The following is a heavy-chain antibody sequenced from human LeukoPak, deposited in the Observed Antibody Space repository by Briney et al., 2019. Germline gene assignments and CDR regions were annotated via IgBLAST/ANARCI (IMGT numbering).Heavy chain of an antibody. CDR2: IYYSGST. V-gene: IGHV4-59*08. Sequence: SETLSLTCTVPGGSISSYYWSWIRQPPGKGLEWIGYIYYSGSTNYNPSLKSRVTISVDTSKNQFSLKLSSVTAADTAVYYCARPNVNDAFDIWGQGTMVTVSS. CDR1: GGSISSYY. J-gene: IGHJ3*02. CDR3: ARPNVNDAFDI.